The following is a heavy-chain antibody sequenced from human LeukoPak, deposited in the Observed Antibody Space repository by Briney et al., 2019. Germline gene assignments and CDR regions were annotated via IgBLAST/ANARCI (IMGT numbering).Heavy chain of an antibody. J-gene: IGHJ6*03. CDR1: GGSFTGYY. CDR3: ARVGCSSSSCNVSYYYHYYYMDV. V-gene: IGHV4-34*01. Sequence: PSETLSLTCAVYGGSFTGYYWTWIRQSPGKGLEWIGEINHSGSTHYNPSLKSRVTISVDTSKNQFSLKVSSVTAADTAVYYCARVGCSSSSCNVSYYYHYYYMDVWGKGTTVTVSS. D-gene: IGHD2-2*01. CDR2: INHSGST.